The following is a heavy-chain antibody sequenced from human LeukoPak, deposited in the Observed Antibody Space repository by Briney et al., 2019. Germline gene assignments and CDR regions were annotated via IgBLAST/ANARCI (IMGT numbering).Heavy chain of an antibody. CDR2: IYYTGSS. CDR1: GGSVSSAY. Sequence: PSETLSLTCAVSGGSVSSAYWSWIRQPPGKRLEWIGYIYYTGSSDYNPSLKSRVTISLDTSKNQFSLKLTSVTAADTAPYYCARGSTGAYDIWGQGTMVTVSS. CDR3: ARGSTGAYDI. J-gene: IGHJ3*02. V-gene: IGHV4-59*02.